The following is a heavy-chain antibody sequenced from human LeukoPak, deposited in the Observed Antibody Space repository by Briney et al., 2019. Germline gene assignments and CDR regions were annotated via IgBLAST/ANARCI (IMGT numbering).Heavy chain of an antibody. CDR2: ISYDGSNK. V-gene: IGHV3-30-3*01. Sequence: GRSLRLSCAASGFTFSSYAMHWVRQAPGKGLEWVGVISYDGSNKYYADSVKGRFTISRDNSKNTLYLQMNSLRAEDTAVYYCARDDSGDYLFDYWGQGTLVTVSS. CDR1: GFTFSSYA. J-gene: IGHJ4*02. D-gene: IGHD4-17*01. CDR3: ARDDSGDYLFDY.